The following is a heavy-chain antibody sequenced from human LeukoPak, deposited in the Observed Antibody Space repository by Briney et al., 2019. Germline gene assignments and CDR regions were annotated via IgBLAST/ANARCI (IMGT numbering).Heavy chain of an antibody. Sequence: PGGSLRLSCAASGFTFSSYGMHWVRQAPGKGLEGVAFIRYDGNNKYYADSVKGRFTISRDNSKNTLYLQMNSLRAEDTAVYYCAKGVLRSLDYWGQGTLVTVSS. D-gene: IGHD2/OR15-2a*01. CDR1: GFTFSSYG. CDR2: IRYDGNNK. V-gene: IGHV3-30*02. J-gene: IGHJ4*02. CDR3: AKGVLRSLDY.